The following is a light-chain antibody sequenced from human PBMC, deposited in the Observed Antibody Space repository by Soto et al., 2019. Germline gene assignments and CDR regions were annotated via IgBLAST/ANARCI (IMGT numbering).Light chain of an antibody. CDR1: QSIAGY. CDR3: QQSYNAPRT. Sequence: DIQMTQSPSSLSASVGDRVTITCRASQSIAGYLNWYQQKPGKAPKLLIYAASSLQSGVPSRFSGSGSGTEFSLTISSLQPEDFAAYYCQQSYNAPRTFGQGTKVDIK. CDR2: AAS. J-gene: IGKJ1*01. V-gene: IGKV1-39*01.